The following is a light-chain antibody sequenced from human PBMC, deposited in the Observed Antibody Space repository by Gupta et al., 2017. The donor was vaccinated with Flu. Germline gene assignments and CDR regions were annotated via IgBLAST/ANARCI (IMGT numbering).Light chain of an antibody. Sequence: SYVLTQPPSVSVAPGQPASISCGGNNIGSESVHWCRQRPGQAPVVVVADDSDRPSGIPERFSGSNSGNTATLTITRVEAGDEGDYYCQVWDSTSYHQGVFGGGTRWTVL. CDR3: QVWDSTSYHQGV. CDR1: NIGSES. J-gene: IGLJ3*02. V-gene: IGLV3-21*02. CDR2: DDS.